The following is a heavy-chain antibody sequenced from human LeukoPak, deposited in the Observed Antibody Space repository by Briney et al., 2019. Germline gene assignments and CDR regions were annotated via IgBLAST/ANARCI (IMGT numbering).Heavy chain of an antibody. D-gene: IGHD6-6*01. CDR2: IYSSGST. CDR1: GGSISSYY. Sequence: SETLSLTCTVSGGSISSYYWSWIRQPPGKGLEWIGYIYSSGSTNYNPSLKSRVTISVDTSKNQFSLKLSSVTAADTAVYYCARGQQLVLYAFDIWGQGTMVTVSS. J-gene: IGHJ3*02. CDR3: ARGQQLVLYAFDI. V-gene: IGHV4-59*01.